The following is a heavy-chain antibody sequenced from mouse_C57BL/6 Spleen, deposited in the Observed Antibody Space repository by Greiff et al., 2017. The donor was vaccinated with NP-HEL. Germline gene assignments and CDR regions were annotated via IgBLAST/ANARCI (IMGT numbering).Heavy chain of an antibody. V-gene: IGHV5-4*01. D-gene: IGHD2-4*01. CDR3: AREGTMITTYYFDY. CDR2: ISDGGSYT. Sequence: EVQVVESGGGLVKPGGSLKLSCAASGFTFSSYAMSWVRQTPETRLEWVATISDGGSYTYYPDNVKGRFTISRDNAKNNLYLQMSHLKSEDTAMYYCAREGTMITTYYFDYWGQGTTLTVSS. CDR1: GFTFSSYA. J-gene: IGHJ2*01.